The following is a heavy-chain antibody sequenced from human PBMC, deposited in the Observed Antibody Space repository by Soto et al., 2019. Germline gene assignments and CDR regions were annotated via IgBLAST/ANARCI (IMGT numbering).Heavy chain of an antibody. Sequence: GGSLRLSCAASGFTFSSYSMNWVRQAPGKWLEWVSYISSSSSTIYYADSVKGRFTISRDNAKNSLYLQMNSLRAEDTAVYYCARDRSEYCSSTSCYAIPFDYWGQGTLVTVSS. V-gene: IGHV3-48*01. CDR3: ARDRSEYCSSTSCYAIPFDY. J-gene: IGHJ4*02. CDR2: ISSSSSTI. CDR1: GFTFSSYS. D-gene: IGHD2-2*01.